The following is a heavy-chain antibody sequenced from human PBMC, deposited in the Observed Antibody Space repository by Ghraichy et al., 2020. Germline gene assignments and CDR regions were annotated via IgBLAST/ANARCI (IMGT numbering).Heavy chain of an antibody. J-gene: IGHJ4*02. Sequence: LSLTCAASGFSFSRYWMHWVRQAPGMGLVWVSRINSDGSSTTYAESVKGRFTISRDNAKNTLYLQMNSLRAEDTAVYYCARGGQPPFDYWGQGTLVTVSS. CDR1: GFSFSRYW. CDR2: INSDGSST. V-gene: IGHV3-74*01. D-gene: IGHD6-13*01. CDR3: ARGGQPPFDY.